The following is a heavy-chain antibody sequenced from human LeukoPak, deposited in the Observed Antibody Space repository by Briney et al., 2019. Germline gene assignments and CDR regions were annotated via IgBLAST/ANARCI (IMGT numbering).Heavy chain of an antibody. D-gene: IGHD6-13*01. J-gene: IGHJ4*02. V-gene: IGHV4-4*07. CDR1: GGSISSHY. Sequence: SETLSLTCTVSGGSISSHYWSWIRQPAGKGLEWIGRIYSTGSTNYNPSLKSRVTMSVDTLKNQFSLRLRSVTAADTAVYYCARQIASAGTAGFDFWGQGALVTVSS. CDR2: IYSTGST. CDR3: ARQIASAGTAGFDF.